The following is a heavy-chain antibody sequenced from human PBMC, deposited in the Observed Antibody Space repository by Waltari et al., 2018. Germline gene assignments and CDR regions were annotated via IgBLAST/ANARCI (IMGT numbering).Heavy chain of an antibody. J-gene: IGHJ6*03. Sequence: QVQLQESGPGLVKPSETLSLTCTVSGYSISSGYYWGWIRQPPGKGLEWIGGIYQSGSTYYNPSLKSSVTISVDTSKNQFSLKLRSVTAADTAVYDCARDRCSSTSCYGLYYYYYMDVWGKGTTVTVSS. CDR3: ARDRCSSTSCYGLYYYYYMDV. CDR1: GYSISSGYY. CDR2: IYQSGST. V-gene: IGHV4-38-2*02. D-gene: IGHD2-2*01.